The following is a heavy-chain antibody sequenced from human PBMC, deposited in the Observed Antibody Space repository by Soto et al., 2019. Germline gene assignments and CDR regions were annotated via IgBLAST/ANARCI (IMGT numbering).Heavy chain of an antibody. V-gene: IGHV3-74*01. CDR2: ISSDGSTT. D-gene: IGHD3-22*01. J-gene: IGHJ4*02. CDR1: GFSFSSYW. Sequence: EVQLGESGGGLVQPGGPLRLSCAASGFSFSSYWMHWVRHVPEKGLVWVSRISSDGSTTSYADSVKGRFTISRDNAKNTVYLQMNSLRAEDTAVYYCARPRYDGSGTPFDYWGQGTLVTVSP. CDR3: ARPRYDGSGTPFDY.